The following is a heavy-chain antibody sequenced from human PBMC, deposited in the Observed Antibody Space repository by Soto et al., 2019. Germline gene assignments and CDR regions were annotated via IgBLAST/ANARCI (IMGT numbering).Heavy chain of an antibody. CDR3: AKDHGWGLFDY. J-gene: IGHJ4*02. CDR1: GFTFSSYG. Sequence: GGSLRLSCAASGFTFSSYGMHWVRQAPGKGLEWVAVISNDGSNKYYADSVKGRFTISRDNSKNTLYLQMNSLRAEDTAVYYCAKDHGWGLFDYWGQGTLVTVSS. CDR2: ISNDGSNK. V-gene: IGHV3-30*18. D-gene: IGHD2-21*02.